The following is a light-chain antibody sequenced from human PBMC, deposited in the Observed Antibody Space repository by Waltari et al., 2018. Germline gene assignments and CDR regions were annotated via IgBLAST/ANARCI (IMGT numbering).Light chain of an antibody. V-gene: IGKV1-9*01. Sequence: IQLTQSPSSLSASVGDRVPSTCRASQGIRNYLAWYQQKPGKAPKLLIYAASTLQRGVPSIFSGSGSGTDFTLAISSLQPEDVATYYCQQLNSYQLTFGQGTKVEIK. CDR1: QGIRNY. CDR3: QQLNSYQLT. CDR2: AAS. J-gene: IGKJ1*01.